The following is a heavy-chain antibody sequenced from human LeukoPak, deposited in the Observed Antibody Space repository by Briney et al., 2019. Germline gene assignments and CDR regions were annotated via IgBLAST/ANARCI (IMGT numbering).Heavy chain of an antibody. CDR2: INPSGGST. D-gene: IGHD3-22*01. CDR1: GYTFSNYY. CDR3: AREGDWEDYYDSSGYPTQIDY. J-gene: IGHJ4*02. Sequence: ASVKVSCKASGYTFSNYYIHWVRQAPGQGLEWMGMINPSGGSTSFAQKFQGRVTMTRDTSTSTVYMELSSLRSEDTAVYYCAREGDWEDYYDSSGYPTQIDYWGQGTLVTVSS. V-gene: IGHV1-46*01.